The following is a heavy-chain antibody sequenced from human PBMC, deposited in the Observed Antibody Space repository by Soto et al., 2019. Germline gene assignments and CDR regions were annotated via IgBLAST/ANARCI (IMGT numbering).Heavy chain of an antibody. CDR1: KFTFTTFA. CDR3: ARVQYSSGWPYNWFDP. CDR2: ISSNSNTV. V-gene: IGHV3-48*01. J-gene: IGHJ5*02. D-gene: IGHD6-19*01. Sequence: EVQLVHSGGGLVQPGGSLRLSCAASKFTFTTFAMNWVRQAPGKGLEWVSYISSNSNTVYYADSVKGRFTISRDNAKNSLYLQMNSLRAEDTAVYYCARVQYSSGWPYNWFDPWGQGTLVTVSS.